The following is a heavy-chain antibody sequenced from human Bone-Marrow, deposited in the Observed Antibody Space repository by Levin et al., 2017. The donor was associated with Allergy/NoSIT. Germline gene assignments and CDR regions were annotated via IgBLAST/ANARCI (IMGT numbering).Heavy chain of an antibody. CDR3: TTDPPYYYDSSGSSYFGTDV. CDR2: IRSKADGGTT. V-gene: IGHV3-15*07. CDR1: GFTFTNAW. D-gene: IGHD3-22*01. Sequence: GESLKISCAASGFTFTNAWMNWVRQAPGKGLEWVGRIRSKADGGTTDYAAPVQGRFTISRDDSKNTLFLQMNSLKTEDTATYYCTTDPPYYYDSSGSSYFGTDVWGQGTTVTVSS. J-gene: IGHJ6*02.